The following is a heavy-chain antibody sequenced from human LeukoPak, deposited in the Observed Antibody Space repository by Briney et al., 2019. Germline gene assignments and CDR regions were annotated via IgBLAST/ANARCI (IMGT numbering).Heavy chain of an antibody. J-gene: IGHJ3*02. V-gene: IGHV1-8*01. CDR3: ARQNMILGDAFDI. Sequence: GASVKVSCKASGYTFTSYDINWVRQATGQGLEWMGWMNPNSGNTGYAQKFQGRVTMTRNTSISTAYMELSSLRSEDTAVYYCARQNMILGDAFDIWGQGTMVTVSS. CDR2: MNPNSGNT. D-gene: IGHD3-22*01. CDR1: GYTFTSYD.